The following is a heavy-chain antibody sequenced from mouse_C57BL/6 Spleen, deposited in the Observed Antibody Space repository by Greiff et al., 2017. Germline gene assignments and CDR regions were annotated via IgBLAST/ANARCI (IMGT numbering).Heavy chain of an antibody. V-gene: IGHV3-6*01. CDR3: AREAAQATLAY. CDR1: GYSITSGYY. Sequence: EVQLQESGPGLVKPSQSLSLTCSVTGYSITSGYYWNWIRQFPGNKLEWMGYISYDGSNNYNPSLKNRISITRDTSKNQFFLKLNSVTTEDTATYYCAREAAQATLAYWGQGTLVTVSA. D-gene: IGHD3-2*02. J-gene: IGHJ3*01. CDR2: ISYDGSN.